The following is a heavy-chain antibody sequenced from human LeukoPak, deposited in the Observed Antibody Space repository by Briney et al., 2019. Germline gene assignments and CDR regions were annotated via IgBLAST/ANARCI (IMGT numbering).Heavy chain of an antibody. CDR3: ARDGMRGYSYGLEIDY. CDR1: GGSISSSSYY. Sequence: SETLSLTCTVSGGSISSSSYYWSWIRQPAGKGLERIGRIYTSGSTNYNPSLRSRVTMSVDTSKNQFSLKLSSVTAADTAVYYCARDGMRGYSYGLEIDYWGQGTLVTVSS. D-gene: IGHD5-18*01. V-gene: IGHV4-61*02. J-gene: IGHJ4*02. CDR2: IYTSGST.